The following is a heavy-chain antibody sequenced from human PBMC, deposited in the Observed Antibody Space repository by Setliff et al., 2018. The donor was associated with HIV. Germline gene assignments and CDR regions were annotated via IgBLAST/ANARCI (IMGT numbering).Heavy chain of an antibody. CDR1: GGSCSGHY. V-gene: IGHV4-34*01. J-gene: IGHJ6*02. CDR2: INHSGST. CDR3: ARVGGQWLSGYYYYYAMDV. Sequence: SETLSLTCAVYGGSCSGHYWSWIRQSPGKGLEWIGEINHSGSTKYDPSLKSRLTISVDTSKNQFSLKLRSVTAADTAVYYCARVGGQWLSGYYYYYAMDVWGQGTTVTVSS. D-gene: IGHD6-19*01.